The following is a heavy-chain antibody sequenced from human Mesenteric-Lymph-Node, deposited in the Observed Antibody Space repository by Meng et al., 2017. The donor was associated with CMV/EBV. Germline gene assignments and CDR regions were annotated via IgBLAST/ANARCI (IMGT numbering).Heavy chain of an antibody. CDR2: INHSGST. J-gene: IGHJ4*02. CDR1: GGSFSCYY. Sequence: HHWGAGLLKPSEALSVTCAVYGGSFSCYYWNWIRQSPEKGLEWIGEINHSGSTTYNPSFTSRIIISVDTSTNQISLNMSSVTAADTAVYYCARGSSYDILTGYFDYWGQGALVTVSS. V-gene: IGHV4-34*01. D-gene: IGHD3-9*01. CDR3: ARGSSYDILTGYFDY.